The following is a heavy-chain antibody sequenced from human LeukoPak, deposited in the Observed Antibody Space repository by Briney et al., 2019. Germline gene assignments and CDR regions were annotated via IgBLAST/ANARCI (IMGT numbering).Heavy chain of an antibody. CDR3: ARATSGTWYPSSDY. CDR1: GGSINSYY. V-gene: IGHV4-59*08. J-gene: IGHJ4*02. Sequence: SETLSLTCTVSGGSINSYYWTWIRQPPGRGLEWIGYIYYSGNTNYNPSLKSRVSISVDTSKNQFSLKPSSVTAADTAVYYCARATSGTWYPSSDYWGQGTLVTVSS. CDR2: IYYSGNT. D-gene: IGHD6-13*01.